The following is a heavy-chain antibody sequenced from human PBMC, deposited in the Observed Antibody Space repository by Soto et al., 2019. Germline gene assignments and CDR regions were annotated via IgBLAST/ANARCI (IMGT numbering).Heavy chain of an antibody. J-gene: IGHJ6*02. CDR3: RRSSRYSTDV. D-gene: IGHD6-13*01. Sequence: SETLSLTCAVSGDSIRSSSYWGWIRQPPGKGLEWIGSIYSTGNTYYNPSLSSQVTISVDTSKNQFSLNVISVTAADTAVYYCRRSSRYSTDVWGQGTTVTV. CDR2: IYSTGNT. V-gene: IGHV4-38-2*01. CDR1: GDSIRSSSY.